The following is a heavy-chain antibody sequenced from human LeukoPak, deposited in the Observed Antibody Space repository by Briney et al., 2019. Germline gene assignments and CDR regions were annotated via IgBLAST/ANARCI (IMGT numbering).Heavy chain of an antibody. V-gene: IGHV3-23*01. J-gene: IGHJ5*02. CDR3: AKFRYYDFWSGSPNWFDP. Sequence: QTGGSLRLSCAASGFTFSSYAMSWVRQAPGKGLEWVSAISGSGGSTYYADSVKGRFTISRDNSKNTLYLQMNSLRAEDTAVYYCAKFRYYDFWSGSPNWFDPWGQGTLVTVSS. CDR2: ISGSGGST. CDR1: GFTFSSYA. D-gene: IGHD3-3*01.